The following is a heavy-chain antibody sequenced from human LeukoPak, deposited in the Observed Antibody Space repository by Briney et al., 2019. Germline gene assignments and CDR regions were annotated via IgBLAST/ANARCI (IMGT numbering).Heavy chain of an antibody. D-gene: IGHD2-15*01. V-gene: IGHV1-18*01. CDR2: ISVHDGKT. CDR3: ARVDCSGDECYSEDH. CDR1: GLTFIIYG. J-gene: IGHJ4*02. Sequence: GASVKVSCKTSGLTFIIYGINWVRQAPGQGPEWMGWISVHDGKTKYAQKFHDRVSLTTDTSTRTAYMELRRLRSDDTAVYYCARVDCSGDECYSEDHWGQGTLVTVSS.